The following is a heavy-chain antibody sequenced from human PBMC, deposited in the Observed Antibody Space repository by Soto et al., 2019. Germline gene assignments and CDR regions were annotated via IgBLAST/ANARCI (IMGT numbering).Heavy chain of an antibody. V-gene: IGHV1-69*13. CDR1: GGTFSSYA. Sequence: GASVKVSCKASGGTFSSYAISWMRQAPGQGLEWMGGIIPIFGTANYAQKFQGRVTITADESTSTAHMELSSLRSEDTAVYYCARVGADYYDSSGYWAPRYFDYWGQGTLVTVSS. D-gene: IGHD3-22*01. J-gene: IGHJ4*02. CDR2: IIPIFGTA. CDR3: ARVGADYYDSSGYWAPRYFDY.